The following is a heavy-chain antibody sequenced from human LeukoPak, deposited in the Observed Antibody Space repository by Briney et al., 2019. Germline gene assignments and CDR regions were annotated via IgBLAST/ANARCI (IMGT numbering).Heavy chain of an antibody. CDR3: ARARNPITMIVVASNWFDP. CDR2: IIPIFGTA. V-gene: IGHV1-69*13. J-gene: IGHJ5*02. CDR1: GGTFSSYA. Sequence: SVKVSCKASGGTFSSYAISWVRQAPGQGLEWMGGIIPIFGTATYAQKFQGRVTITADEPTSTAYMELSSLRSEDTAVYYCARARNPITMIVVASNWFDPWGQGTLVTVSS. D-gene: IGHD3-22*01.